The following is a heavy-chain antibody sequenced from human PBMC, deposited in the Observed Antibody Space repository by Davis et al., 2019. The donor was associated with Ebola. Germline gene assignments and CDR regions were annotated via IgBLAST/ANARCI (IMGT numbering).Heavy chain of an antibody. Sequence: PGGSLRLSCTALGGTGGDYAMSWFRQAPGKGLEWVGFIRSKAYGGTTEYAASVKGRFTISRDDSKSIAYLQMNSLKTEDTAVYYCTRGVGIIAVAGTGYFDYWGQGTLVTVSS. V-gene: IGHV3-49*03. J-gene: IGHJ4*02. CDR1: GGTGGDYA. CDR3: TRGVGIIAVAGTGYFDY. D-gene: IGHD6-19*01. CDR2: IRSKAYGGTT.